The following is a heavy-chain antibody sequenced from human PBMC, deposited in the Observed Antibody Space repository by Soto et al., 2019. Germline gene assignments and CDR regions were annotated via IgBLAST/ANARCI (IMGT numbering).Heavy chain of an antibody. D-gene: IGHD5-12*01. CDR1: GGSFTFGGYY. V-gene: IGHV4-34*01. CDR2: INHIGTT. CDR3: VRGRILRLRFGDFDS. J-gene: IGHJ4*02. Sequence: PSETLSLTCTVYGGSFTFGGYYWGWIRRRPGKGLEWIGEINHIGTTKYNPSLESRVTTSLDTSKNHFSLDLTSVTDADTAVYYCVRGRILRLRFGDFDSWGQGTLVTVS.